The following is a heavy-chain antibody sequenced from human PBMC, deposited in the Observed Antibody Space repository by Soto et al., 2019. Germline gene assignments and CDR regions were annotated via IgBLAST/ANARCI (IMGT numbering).Heavy chain of an antibody. D-gene: IGHD2-15*01. V-gene: IGHV1-3*01. CDR3: ARGVAFLDY. CDR2: IHAGNGNT. J-gene: IGHJ4*02. CDR1: GYTFSSYA. Sequence: ASVKVSCKASGYTFSSYAIHWVRQAPGQGLEWMGWIHAGNGNTKYSQSFQGRVTIGRDTSATTAYMELNSLRSEDTAVYYCARGVAFLDYWGQGTLVTVSS.